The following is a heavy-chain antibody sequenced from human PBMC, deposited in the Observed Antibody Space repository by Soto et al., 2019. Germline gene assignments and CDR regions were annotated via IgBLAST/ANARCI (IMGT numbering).Heavy chain of an antibody. V-gene: IGHV4-31*03. CDR3: AREVEGYSGYGGAFDI. CDR1: GGSISSGGYY. Sequence: SETLSLTCTVSGGSISSGGYYWSWIRQHPGKGLEWIGYIYYSGSTYYNPSLKSRVTISVDTSKNQFSLKLSSVTAADTAVYYCAREVEGYSGYGGAFDIWGQGTMVTVSS. J-gene: IGHJ3*02. CDR2: IYYSGST. D-gene: IGHD5-12*01.